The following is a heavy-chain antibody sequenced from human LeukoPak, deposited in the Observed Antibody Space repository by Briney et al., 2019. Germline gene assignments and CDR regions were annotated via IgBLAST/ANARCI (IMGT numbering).Heavy chain of an antibody. V-gene: IGHV4-61*08. J-gene: IGHJ3*02. Sequence: SETLSLTCTVSGGSISSGDYYWSWIRQPPGKGLEWIGYIYYSGSTNYNPSLKSRVTISVDTSKNQFSLKLSSVTAADTAVYYCARRHTYYYDSSGYPLDAFDIWGQGTVVTVSS. CDR1: GGSISSGDYY. CDR3: ARRHTYYYDSSGYPLDAFDI. CDR2: IYYSGST. D-gene: IGHD3-22*01.